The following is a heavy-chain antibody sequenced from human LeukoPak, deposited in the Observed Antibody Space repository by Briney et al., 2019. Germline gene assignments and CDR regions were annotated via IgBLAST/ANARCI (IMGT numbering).Heavy chain of an antibody. D-gene: IGHD3/OR15-3a*01. CDR2: ISGDSIHI. CDR1: GFTFSSYS. Sequence: GGSLRLSCEGTGFTFSSYSMNWVRQAPGKRLEWVSSISGDSIHIIYADSVKGRFTISRDDAKSSLYLQMNSLRAEDTAVYYCARFETRGTGDSDFWGQGTLVTVSS. V-gene: IGHV3-21*01. CDR3: ARFETRGTGDSDF. J-gene: IGHJ4*02.